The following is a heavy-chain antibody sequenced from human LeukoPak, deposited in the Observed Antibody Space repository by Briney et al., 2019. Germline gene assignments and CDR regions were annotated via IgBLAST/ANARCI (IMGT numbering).Heavy chain of an antibody. J-gene: IGHJ4*02. V-gene: IGHV3-23*01. Sequence: GGSLRLSCAASGFTFNTYAMSWVRQSPGNGLEWVSAISGSGGTTYYADSVKGRFTISRDNSKNTLYLQMNSLRAEDTAVYYCAKYSRPPSIDYWGQGTLVTVSS. CDR1: GFTFNTYA. CDR2: ISGSGGTT. D-gene: IGHD6-13*01. CDR3: AKYSRPPSIDY.